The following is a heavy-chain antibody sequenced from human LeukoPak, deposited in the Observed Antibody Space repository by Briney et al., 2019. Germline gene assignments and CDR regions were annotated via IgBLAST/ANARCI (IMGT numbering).Heavy chain of an antibody. D-gene: IGHD3-22*01. CDR3: ARDGSVSSGYPNY. J-gene: IGHJ4*02. CDR1: GYTFTSYG. CDR2: ISAYNGNT. V-gene: IGHV1-18*01. Sequence: ASVNVSCKASGYTFTSYGISWVRQAPGQGLEWMGWISAYNGNTNYAQKLQGRVTMTTDTSTSTAYTELRSLRSDDTAVYYCARDGSVSSGYPNYWGQGTLVTVSS.